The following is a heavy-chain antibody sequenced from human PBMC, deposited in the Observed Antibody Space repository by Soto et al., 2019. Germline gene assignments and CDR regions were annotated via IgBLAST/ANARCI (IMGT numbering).Heavy chain of an antibody. D-gene: IGHD3-16*01. CDR3: AKGGPFTGGFDP. CDR1: GFTFSSYW. J-gene: IGHJ5*02. CDR2: INGDGSIT. Sequence: EVQLVESGGDLVQPGGSLRLSCAASGFTFSSYWMHWVRQVPGKGLEWVARINGDGSITSHADSVTGRFTISRDNSKNTLYLQMNSLRPDDTAIYYCAKGGPFTGGFDPWGQGTLVTVAS. V-gene: IGHV3-74*03.